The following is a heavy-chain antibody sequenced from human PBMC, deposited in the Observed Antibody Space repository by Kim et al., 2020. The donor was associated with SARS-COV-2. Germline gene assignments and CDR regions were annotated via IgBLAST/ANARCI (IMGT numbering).Heavy chain of an antibody. Sequence: MDYADPVKGRFITSRDNARNSLYLQMNSLRPEDTALYYCTRDVLAGGADVWGQGTAVIVSS. CDR3: TRDVLAGGADV. D-gene: IGHD2-21*01. V-gene: IGHV3-9*01. CDR2: M. J-gene: IGHJ6*02.